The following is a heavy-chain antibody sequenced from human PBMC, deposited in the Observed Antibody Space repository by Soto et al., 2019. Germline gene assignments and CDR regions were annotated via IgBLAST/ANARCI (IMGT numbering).Heavy chain of an antibody. Sequence: LRLSCAASGFTFSSYAMSWVRQAPGKGLEWVSAISGSGGSTYYADSVKGRFTISRDNSKNTLYLQMNSLRAEDTAVYYCAKGQKGSGSYNFDYWGQGTLVTVSS. CDR1: GFTFSSYA. J-gene: IGHJ4*02. V-gene: IGHV3-23*01. CDR3: AKGQKGSGSYNFDY. D-gene: IGHD3-10*01. CDR2: ISGSGGST.